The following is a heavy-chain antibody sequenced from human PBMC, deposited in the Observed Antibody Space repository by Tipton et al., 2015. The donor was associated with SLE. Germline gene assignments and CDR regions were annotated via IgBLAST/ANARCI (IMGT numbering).Heavy chain of an antibody. Sequence: LRLSCTVSGGSISSYYWSWIRQPPGKGLEWIGYIYYSGSTNYNPSLKSRVTISVDTSKNQFSPKLSSVTAADTAVYYRAREVVGADDAFDIWGQGTMVTVSS. D-gene: IGHD1-26*01. CDR1: GGSISSYY. CDR2: IYYSGST. J-gene: IGHJ3*02. CDR3: AREVVGADDAFDI. V-gene: IGHV4-59*01.